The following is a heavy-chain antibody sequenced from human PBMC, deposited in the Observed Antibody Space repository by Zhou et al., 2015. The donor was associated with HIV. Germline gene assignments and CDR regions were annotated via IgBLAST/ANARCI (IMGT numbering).Heavy chain of an antibody. Sequence: EVHLVESGGGLTPPGGSLRLSCAASGFTFSSYWMHWVRQAPGKGLVWVSHINSDGTRTTYADSVKGRFTISRDNAKSTLYLQMNSLKADDTAVYYCAGGGTYYDILTGYYRPNFYYYYGMDVWGQGTTVTVSS. CDR1: GFTFSSYW. CDR3: AGGGTYYDILTGYYRPNFYYYYGMDV. D-gene: IGHD3-9*01. CDR2: INSDGTRT. J-gene: IGHJ6*02. V-gene: IGHV3-74*02.